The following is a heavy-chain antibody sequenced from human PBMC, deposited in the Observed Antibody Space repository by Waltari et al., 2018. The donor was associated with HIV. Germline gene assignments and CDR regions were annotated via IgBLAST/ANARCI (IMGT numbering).Heavy chain of an antibody. CDR3: ARAGDFDF. J-gene: IGHJ4*02. CDR1: GSTFSSYT. D-gene: IGHD3-10*01. CDR2: ISSLGSEV. V-gene: IGHV3-21*02. Sequence: EVQLVKSGGGPSKPGGSLRLSCAASGSTFSSYTMNWVRQAPGKGLEWVSSISSLGSEVFYADSVKGRFTISRDNDKSSLYLQMTSLRVEDTSLYYCARAGDFDFWGQGILVTVSS.